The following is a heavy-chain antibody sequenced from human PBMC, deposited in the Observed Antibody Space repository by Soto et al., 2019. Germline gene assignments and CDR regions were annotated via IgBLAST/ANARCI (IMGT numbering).Heavy chain of an antibody. Sequence: GGSLRLSCAASGVTVSSNYMSWVRQAPGKGLEWVSVIYSGGSTYYADSVKGRFTISRDNSKNTLYLQMNSLRAEDTAVYYCARKYYDFWSSYGMDVWGQGTTVTVSS. J-gene: IGHJ6*02. V-gene: IGHV3-53*01. CDR1: GVTVSSNY. CDR2: IYSGGST. CDR3: ARKYYDFWSSYGMDV. D-gene: IGHD3-3*01.